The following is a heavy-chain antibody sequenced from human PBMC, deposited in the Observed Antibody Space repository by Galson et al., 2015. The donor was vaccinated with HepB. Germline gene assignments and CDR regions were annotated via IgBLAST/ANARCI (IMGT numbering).Heavy chain of an antibody. CDR2: IYPGDSDT. V-gene: IGHV5-51*01. CDR3: ASSYDFWSGYYSEARY. CDR1: GYSFTSYW. Sequence: QSGAEVKKPGESLKISCKGSGYSFTSYWIGWVRQMPGKGLEWMGIIYPGDSDTRYSPSFQGQVTISADKSISTAYLQWSSLQASDTAMYYCASSYDFWSGYYSEARYWGQGTLVTVSS. D-gene: IGHD3-3*01. J-gene: IGHJ4*02.